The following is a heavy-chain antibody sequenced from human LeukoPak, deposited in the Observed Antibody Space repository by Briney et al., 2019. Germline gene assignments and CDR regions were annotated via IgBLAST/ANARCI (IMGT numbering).Heavy chain of an antibody. CDR1: GGSFSGYY. J-gene: IGHJ4*02. V-gene: IGHV4-34*01. CDR3: ASPPKYSGYGDFDY. Sequence: SETLSLTCAVYGGSFSGYYWSWICQPPGKGLEWIGEINHSGSTNYNPSLKSRVTISVDTSKNQFSLKLSSVTAADTAVYYCASPPKYSGYGDFDYWGQGTLVTVSS. CDR2: INHSGST. D-gene: IGHD5-12*01.